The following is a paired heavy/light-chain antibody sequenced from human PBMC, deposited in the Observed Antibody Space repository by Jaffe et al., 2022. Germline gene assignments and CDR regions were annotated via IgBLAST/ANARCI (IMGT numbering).Light chain of an antibody. CDR2: GNS. Sequence: QSVLTQPPSVSGAPGQRVTISCTGSSSNIGAGYDVHWYQQLPGTAPKLLIYGNSNRPSGVPDRFSGSKSGTSASLAITGLQAEDEADYYCQSYDSSLSGSGVFGTGTKVTVL. CDR3: QSYDSSLSGSGV. J-gene: IGLJ1*01. V-gene: IGLV1-40*01. CDR1: SSNIGAGYD.
Heavy chain of an antibody. J-gene: IGHJ4*02. V-gene: IGHV1-69*02. CDR2: IIPILGIA. CDR1: GGTFSSYT. Sequence: QVQLVQSGAEVKKPGSSVKVSCKASGGTFSSYTISWVRQAPGQGLEWMGRIIPILGIANYAQKFQGRVTITADKSTSTAYMELSSLRSEDTAVYYCARPKSDSSGYYRGAFDYWGQGTLVTVSS. D-gene: IGHD3-22*01. CDR3: ARPKSDSSGYYRGAFDY.